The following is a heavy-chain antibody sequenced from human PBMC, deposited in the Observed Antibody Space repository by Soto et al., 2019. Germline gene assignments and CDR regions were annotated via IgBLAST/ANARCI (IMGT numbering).Heavy chain of an antibody. Sequence: QVQLVQSGAEVKKPGASVKVSCKASGYTFTSYGISWVRQAPGQGLEWMGWISAYNGNTNYAQKLQGRVTMTTDTARSPAYLVLRSLRPDETAVYYCARLAIVVVTASLCVGWFDPWGQGTLVTVSS. CDR1: GYTFTSYG. V-gene: IGHV1-18*01. D-gene: IGHD2-21*02. CDR3: ARLAIVVVTASLCVGWFDP. CDR2: ISAYNGNT. J-gene: IGHJ5*02.